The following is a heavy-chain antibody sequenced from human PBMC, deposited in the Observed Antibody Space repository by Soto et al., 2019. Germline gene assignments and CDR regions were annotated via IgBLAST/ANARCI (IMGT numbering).Heavy chain of an antibody. CDR1: GYDFTTYG. V-gene: IGHV1-18*01. J-gene: IGHJ4*02. Sequence: QVHLVQSGAEVKKPGASVKVSCKGSGYDFTTYGITWVRQAPGQGLEWMAWISAHNGNTDYAQKLQGRVTVTRDTSTSTAYMELRSLRSDDTAMDYCARGRYGDYWGQGALVTVYS. D-gene: IGHD1-1*01. CDR2: ISAHNGNT. CDR3: ARGRYGDY.